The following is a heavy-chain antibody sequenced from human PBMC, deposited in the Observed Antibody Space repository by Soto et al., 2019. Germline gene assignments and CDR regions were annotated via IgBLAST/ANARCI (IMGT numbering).Heavy chain of an antibody. CDR2: ISYDGSNK. CDR3: AKGMFLGYSSSWYDY. Sequence: GGSLRLSCAASGFTFSSYGMHWVRQAPGKGLEWVAVISYDGSNKYYADSVKGRFTISRDNSKNTLYLQMNSLRAEDTAVYYCAKGMFLGYSSSWYDYWGQGTLVTVSS. J-gene: IGHJ4*02. V-gene: IGHV3-30*18. CDR1: GFTFSSYG. D-gene: IGHD6-13*01.